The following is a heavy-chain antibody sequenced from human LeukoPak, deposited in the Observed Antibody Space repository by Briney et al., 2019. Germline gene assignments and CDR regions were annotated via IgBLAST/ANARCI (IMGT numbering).Heavy chain of an antibody. J-gene: IGHJ4*02. Sequence: GGSLRLSCAASGFTFINYWMSWVRQAPGKGLVWVSSIDTDGSTTRYADSVKGRFTISRDNAKNTLYLQMNSLSAEDTAVYYCAITQSLNRRKYSSSRLREVPNDYWGQGTLVTVSS. V-gene: IGHV3-74*01. D-gene: IGHD6-13*01. CDR2: IDTDGSTT. CDR3: AITQSLNRRKYSSSRLREVPNDY. CDR1: GFTFINYW.